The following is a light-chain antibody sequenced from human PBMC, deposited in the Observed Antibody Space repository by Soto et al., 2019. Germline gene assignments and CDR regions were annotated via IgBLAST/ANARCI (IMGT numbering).Light chain of an antibody. V-gene: IGLV2-14*03. CDR2: DVT. CDR1: SSDVGGYNY. J-gene: IGLJ2*01. Sequence: QSALTQPASVSGSPGQSITISCTGTSSDVGGYNYVSWYQQHPGKAPKLMIFDVTNRPSDISNRFSGSKSGNTASLTISGLQADDEADYYCSSYTSSSTVIFGGGTKLTVL. CDR3: SSYTSSSTVI.